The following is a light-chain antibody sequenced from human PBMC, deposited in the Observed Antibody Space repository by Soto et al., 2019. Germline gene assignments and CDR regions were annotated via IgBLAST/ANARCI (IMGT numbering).Light chain of an antibody. CDR1: QSISSH. J-gene: IGKJ3*01. V-gene: IGKV1-39*01. Sequence: DIQMTQSPSSLSASVGDRVTITCRASQSISSHLNWYQHKPGKDPKLLIYAASSLQSGVPSRFSGSGSGTEFTLTISSLQPEDSATYYYQQSYGTPFSFGPGTKADI. CDR3: QQSYGTPFS. CDR2: AAS.